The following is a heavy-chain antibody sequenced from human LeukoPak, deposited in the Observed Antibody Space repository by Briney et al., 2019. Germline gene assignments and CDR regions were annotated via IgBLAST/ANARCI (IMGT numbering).Heavy chain of an antibody. J-gene: IGHJ4*02. Sequence: ASVKVSCKASGYTFTGYYMHWVRQAPGQGLEWMGLINPNSGSTNYAQKFQDRVTMTRDTSISTAYMELSSLRSDDTAVYYCARDMVRGVANDYWGQGTLVTVSS. CDR2: INPNSGST. CDR1: GYTFTGYY. V-gene: IGHV1-2*02. CDR3: ARDMVRGVANDY. D-gene: IGHD3-10*01.